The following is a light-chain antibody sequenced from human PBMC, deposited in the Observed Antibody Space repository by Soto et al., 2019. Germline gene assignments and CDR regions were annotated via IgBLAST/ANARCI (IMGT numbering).Light chain of an antibody. J-gene: IGKJ1*01. CDR1: QSVSSN. Sequence: EIVMPQSPATLSVSPGERATLSCRASQSVSSNLAWYQQNPGQAPRLLIYGASTRATGIPARFSGSGSGTEFTLTISSLQSEDFAVYYCQQYNNWPPVTFGQGTKVDIK. CDR2: GAS. V-gene: IGKV3-15*01. CDR3: QQYNNWPPVT.